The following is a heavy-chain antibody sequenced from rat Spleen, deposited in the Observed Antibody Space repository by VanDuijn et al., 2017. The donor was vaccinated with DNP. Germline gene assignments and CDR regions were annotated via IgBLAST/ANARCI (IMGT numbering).Heavy chain of an antibody. CDR3: ARPDYYDGSYPHY. J-gene: IGHJ2*01. D-gene: IGHD1-12*02. CDR2: ISYDGGST. Sequence: EVQLVESGGGLVQPGRSLKLSCAASGFTFSDYYMAWVRQVPTKGLEWVAYISYDGGSTYYGDSVKGRFTISRDNAKSTLYLQMNSLRSEDMATYYCARPDYYDGSYPHYWGQGVMVTVSS. CDR1: GFTFSDYY. V-gene: IGHV5-22*01.